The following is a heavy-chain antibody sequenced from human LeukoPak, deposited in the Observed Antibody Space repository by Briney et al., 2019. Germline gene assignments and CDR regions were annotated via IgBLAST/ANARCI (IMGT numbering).Heavy chain of an antibody. CDR3: AGDASGLAVRGWFDP. V-gene: IGHV3-33*01. J-gene: IGHJ5*02. CDR1: GFSLNKYG. Sequence: GGSLRLSCAVSGFSLNKYGVHWVRQAPGKGLEWVAVIWYDGSYEYYGDSVKGRFAISRDTSNNTVYLQMNSLRAEDTAVYFCAGDASGLAVRGWFDPWGQGTLSPSPQ. CDR2: IWYDGSYE. D-gene: IGHD3-10*01.